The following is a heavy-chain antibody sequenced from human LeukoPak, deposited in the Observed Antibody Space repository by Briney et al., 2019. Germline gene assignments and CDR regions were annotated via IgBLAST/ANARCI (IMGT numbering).Heavy chain of an antibody. D-gene: IGHD3-16*01. CDR3: ARPLYNSWDRFDP. CDR2: IDYSGHT. J-gene: IGHJ5*02. CDR1: GASISSSSGADYFF. Sequence: PSETLSLTCTVSGASISSSSGADYFFWGWIRQAPGKGLEWIGSIDYSGHTYYNPSLKTRATISVDTPKNQFSLSLRSVIAADTAVYYCARPLYNSWDRFDPWGQGTLITVS. V-gene: IGHV4-39*01.